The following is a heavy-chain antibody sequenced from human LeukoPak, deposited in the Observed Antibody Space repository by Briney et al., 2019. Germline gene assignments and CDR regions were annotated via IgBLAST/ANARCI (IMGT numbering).Heavy chain of an antibody. CDR3: ARRPTYDSSGYYLDDAFDI. J-gene: IGHJ3*02. D-gene: IGHD3-22*01. V-gene: IGHV4-59*01. CDR2: IYYSGST. CDR1: GGSISSYY. Sequence: PSETLSLTCTVSGGSISSYYWSWIRQPPGQGLEWIGYIYYSGSTNYNPSLKSRVTISVDTSKNQFSLKLSSVTAADTAVYYCARRPTYDSSGYYLDDAFDIWGQGTMVTVSS.